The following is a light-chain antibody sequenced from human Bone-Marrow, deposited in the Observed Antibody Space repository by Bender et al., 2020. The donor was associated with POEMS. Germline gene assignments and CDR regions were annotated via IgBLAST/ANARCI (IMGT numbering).Light chain of an antibody. V-gene: IGLV2-8*01. CDR3: CSYAGTYTYV. CDR2: EIH. Sequence: QSALTQPPSASGSPGQSVTISCSGTSIDMTTYKYVSWYQQYPGKAPKLILYEIHERPSGVPDRFSGSKSGDMASLTVSGLQAEDEADYYCCSYAGTYTYVFGTGTKVTVL. J-gene: IGLJ1*01. CDR1: SIDMTTYKY.